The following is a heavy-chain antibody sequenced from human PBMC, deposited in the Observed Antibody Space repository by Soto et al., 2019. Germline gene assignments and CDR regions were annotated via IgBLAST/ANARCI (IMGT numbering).Heavy chain of an antibody. CDR2: IIPIFGTA. CDR3: ARDGGDSSGYYYGPNYYGMDV. CDR1: GGTFSSYA. D-gene: IGHD3-22*01. Sequence: GASVKVSCKASGGTFSSYAISWVRQAPGQGLEWIGGIIPIFGTANYAQKFQGRVTITADESTSTAYMELSSLRSEDTAVYYCARDGGDSSGYYYGPNYYGMDVWGQGTTVTVSS. J-gene: IGHJ6*02. V-gene: IGHV1-69*13.